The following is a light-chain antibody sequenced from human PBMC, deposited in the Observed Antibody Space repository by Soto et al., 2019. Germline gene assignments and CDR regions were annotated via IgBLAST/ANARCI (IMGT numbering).Light chain of an antibody. Sequence: EIVLTQSPGTLFLSPGERATLSCRASQSVSSTYLDWYQQKVGQVPTLLIHGASTRATGIPDRFSGSGSGTDFTLTISRLEPEDFAVYYCHHYGSSPRLHTFGRGTKLAI. CDR3: HHYGSSPRLHT. CDR1: QSVSSTY. V-gene: IGKV3-20*01. J-gene: IGKJ2*01. CDR2: GAS.